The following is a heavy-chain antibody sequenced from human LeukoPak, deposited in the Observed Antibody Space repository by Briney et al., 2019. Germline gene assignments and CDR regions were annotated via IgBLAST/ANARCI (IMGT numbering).Heavy chain of an antibody. CDR2: MNPNSGNT. J-gene: IGHJ3*02. CDR3: ATDFCSGGSCLYAFDI. Sequence: APVKVSCKASGYTFTSYDINWVRQATGQGLEWMGWMNPNSGNTGYAQKFQGRVTITADTSTDTAYMELSSLRSEDTAVYYCATDFCSGGSCLYAFDIWGQGTMVTVSS. V-gene: IGHV1-8*01. D-gene: IGHD2-15*01. CDR1: GYTFTSYD.